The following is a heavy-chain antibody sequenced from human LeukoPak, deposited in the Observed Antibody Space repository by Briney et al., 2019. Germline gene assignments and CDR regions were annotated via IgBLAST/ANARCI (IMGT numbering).Heavy chain of an antibody. CDR2: IIPIFGTA. V-gene: IGHV1-69*13. J-gene: IGHJ4*02. Sequence: EASVKVSCKASGGTFSSYAISWVRQAPGQGLERMGGIIPIFGTANCAQKFQGRVTITADESTSTAYMELSSLRSEDTAVYYCATMGGAITMTYWGQGTLVTVSS. CDR1: GGTFSSYA. CDR3: ATMGGAITMTY. D-gene: IGHD3-22*01.